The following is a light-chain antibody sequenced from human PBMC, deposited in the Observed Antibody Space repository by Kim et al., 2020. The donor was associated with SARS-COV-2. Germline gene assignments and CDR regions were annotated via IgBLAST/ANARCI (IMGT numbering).Light chain of an antibody. J-gene: IGKJ1*01. CDR1: QSVSSSY. Sequence: STGESATLSCRASQSVSSSYLAWYQQKPGQAPRLLIYGASSRATGIPDRFSGSGSGTDFTLTISRLEPEDFAVYYCQQYGSSRRTFGQGTKVDIK. CDR3: QQYGSSRRT. CDR2: GAS. V-gene: IGKV3-20*01.